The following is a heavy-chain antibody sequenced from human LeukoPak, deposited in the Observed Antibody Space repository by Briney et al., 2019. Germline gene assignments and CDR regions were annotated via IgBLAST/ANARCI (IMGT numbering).Heavy chain of an antibody. D-gene: IGHD3-16*01. V-gene: IGHV3-74*01. CDR1: GFMFSNYW. J-gene: IGHJ4*02. Sequence: GGSLRLSCAASGFMFSNYWMHWVRQAPGKGLVWVSRMTPDGSSTNYADSVTGRFTISRDNAENTLYLQMNSLRAEDTAIYYCAKVTGGDTITYGGLDYWGQGTLVTVSS. CDR3: AKVTGGDTITYGGLDY. CDR2: MTPDGSST.